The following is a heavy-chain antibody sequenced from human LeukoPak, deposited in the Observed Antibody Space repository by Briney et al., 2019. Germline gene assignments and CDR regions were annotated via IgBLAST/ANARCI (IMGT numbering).Heavy chain of an antibody. J-gene: IGHJ4*02. CDR3: AKSRGELLLFDY. CDR1: GFTFSTYW. V-gene: IGHV3-7*03. CDR2: IKYDGNEK. Sequence: LGGSLRLSCAGSGFTFSTYWMSWVRQTPGKGLEWVANIKYDGNEKYYVDSVKGRFSISRDNAQNSLYLQMNSLRAEDTAVYYCAKSRGELLLFDYWGQGTLVTVSS. D-gene: IGHD1-26*01.